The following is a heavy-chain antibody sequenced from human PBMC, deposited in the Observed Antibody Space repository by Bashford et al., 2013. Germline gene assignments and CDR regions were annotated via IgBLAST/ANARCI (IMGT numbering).Heavy chain of an antibody. J-gene: IGHJ6*02. V-gene: IGHV1-69*13. D-gene: IGHD2-2*01. CDR3: ARGYCSSTSCTRPYYYGMDV. CDR1: GGTFSSYA. CDR2: IIPIFGTA. Sequence: SVKVSCKASGGTFSSYAISWVRQAPGQGLEWMGGIIPIFGTANYAQKFQGRVTITADESTSTAYMELSSLRSEDTAVYYCARGYCSSTSCTRPYYYGMDVWGQGTTVTVSS.